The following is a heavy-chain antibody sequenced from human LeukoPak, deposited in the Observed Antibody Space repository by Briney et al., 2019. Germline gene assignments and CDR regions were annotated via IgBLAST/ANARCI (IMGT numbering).Heavy chain of an antibody. J-gene: IGHJ4*02. CDR2: INHSGSS. V-gene: IGHV4-38-2*01. Sequence: SETLSLTCVVSGYFISSGYYWGWIRQPPGKGLEWIGSINHSGSSYYKTSLKSRVTISVDTSKNQFSLRLSSVTAADTAVYYCARSTTFGVVMYLDYWGQGTLVTVSS. CDR3: ARSTTFGVVMYLDY. CDR1: GYFISSGYY. D-gene: IGHD3-3*01.